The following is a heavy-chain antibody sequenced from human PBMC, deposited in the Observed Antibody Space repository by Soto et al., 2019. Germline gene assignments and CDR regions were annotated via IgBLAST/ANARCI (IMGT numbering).Heavy chain of an antibody. J-gene: IGHJ5*02. CDR1: GGSISSYY. D-gene: IGHD6-19*01. CDR3: ARGGIQWLNWFDP. CDR2: IYYSGST. Sequence: SETLSLTCTVSGGSISSYYWSWIQQPPGKGLEWIGYIYYSGSTDYNPSLKSRVTISVDTSKNQFSLKLSSVTAADTAVYYCARGGIQWLNWFDPWGQGTLATVSS. V-gene: IGHV4-59*01.